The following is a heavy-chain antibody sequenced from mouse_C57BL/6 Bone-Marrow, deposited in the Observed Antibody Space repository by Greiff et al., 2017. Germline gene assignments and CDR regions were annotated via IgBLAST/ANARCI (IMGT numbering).Heavy chain of an antibody. V-gene: IGHV6-3*01. CDR2: IRLKSDNYAT. J-gene: IGHJ4*01. D-gene: IGHD1-1*01. Sequence: EVKVEESGGGLVQPGGSMKLSCVASGFTFSNYWMNWVRQSPEKGLEWVAQIRLKSDNYATHYAESVQGRFTISRDDSKSIVYLQMNNLRAEDTVIYYCTAVETEVAPYYAMDYWGQGTSVTVSS. CDR3: TAVETEVAPYYAMDY. CDR1: GFTFSNYW.